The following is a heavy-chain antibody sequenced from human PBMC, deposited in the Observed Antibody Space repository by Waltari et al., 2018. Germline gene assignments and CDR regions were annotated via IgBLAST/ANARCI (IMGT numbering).Heavy chain of an antibody. V-gene: IGHV3-30*02. J-gene: IGHJ6*02. CDR2: IGVLYDGVYK. CDR1: GFTFHMYG. CDR3: AKGPYSKLPGFDV. D-gene: IGHD2-21*01. Sequence: QARLAESGGGVVQPGGSLRLSCAASGFTFHMYGMHWVRQAPGKGLEWVEGIGVLYDGVYKYYKASVKGRFTISRYNPNNMLYLEMNSLRSEDTAIYYCAKGPYSKLPGFDVWGQGTTVTVS.